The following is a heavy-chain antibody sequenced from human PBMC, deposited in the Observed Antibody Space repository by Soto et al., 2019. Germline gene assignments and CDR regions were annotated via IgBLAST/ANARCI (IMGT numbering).Heavy chain of an antibody. CDR3: ARVGLTTTVTTFVAFDI. CDR1: GGSISSYY. CDR2: IYYSGST. Sequence: SATLSLTCTVSGGSISSYYWSWIRQPPGKGLEWIGYIYYSGSTNYNPSLKSRVTISVDTSKNQFSLKLSSVTAADTAVYYCARVGLTTTVTTFVAFDIWGQGTMVTVSS. V-gene: IGHV4-59*01. D-gene: IGHD4-17*01. J-gene: IGHJ3*02.